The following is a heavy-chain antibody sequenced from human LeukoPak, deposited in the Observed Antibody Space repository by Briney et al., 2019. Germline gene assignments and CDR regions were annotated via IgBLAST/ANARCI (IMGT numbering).Heavy chain of an antibody. CDR2: IHSDGRVT. J-gene: IGHJ6*02. V-gene: IGHV3-74*01. CDR3: AKDKYGSGPDYYYYGMDV. Sequence: GALRLSCAGSGFNFNNYWMHWVRQAPGKGLVWVSRIHSDGRVTTYADSVKGRFTISRDNSKNTLYLQMNCLRAEDTAVYYCAKDKYGSGPDYYYYGMDVWGQGTTVTVSS. D-gene: IGHD3-10*01. CDR1: GFNFNNYW.